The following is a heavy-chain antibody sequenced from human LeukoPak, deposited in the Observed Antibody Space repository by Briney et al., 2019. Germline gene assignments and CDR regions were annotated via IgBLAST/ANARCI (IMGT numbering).Heavy chain of an antibody. CDR3: ARDTGYCSSTSCYSHQFDP. V-gene: IGHV7-4-1*02. J-gene: IGHJ5*02. CDR2: INTNTGNP. Sequence: ASVKVSCKASEYTFTSYAMNWVRQAPGQGLEWMGWINTNTGNPTYAQGFTGRFVFSLDTSVSTAYLQVSSLKAEDTAVYYCARDTGYCSSTSCYSHQFDPWGQGTLVTVSS. D-gene: IGHD2-2*01. CDR1: EYTFTSYA.